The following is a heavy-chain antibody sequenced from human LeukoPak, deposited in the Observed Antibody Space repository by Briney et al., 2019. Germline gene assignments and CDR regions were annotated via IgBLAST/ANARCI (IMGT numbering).Heavy chain of an antibody. CDR1: GDSKNGFH. D-gene: IGHD6-6*01. Sequence: SENLSLTCTVFGDSKNGFHWSWIRQPPGKGLEWIGCVSYSGSTDYNPSLKSRVTISVDTSKNQFSLKLSSVTAADTAVYYCARGSYSSSSYPFDYWGQGTLVTVSS. CDR3: ARGSYSSSSYPFDY. CDR2: VSYSGST. J-gene: IGHJ4*02. V-gene: IGHV4-59*13.